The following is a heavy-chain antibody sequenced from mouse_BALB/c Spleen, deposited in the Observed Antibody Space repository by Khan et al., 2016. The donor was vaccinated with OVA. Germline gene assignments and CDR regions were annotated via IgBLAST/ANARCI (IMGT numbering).Heavy chain of an antibody. Sequence: ELVQSGTSVKISCKASGYTFTDYNMDWVKQSHGKSLEWIGDIHPNNGHTLYYQKFKGKATLTVDKSSSTAYMELRSLTSEDTAVYYCARGVYGSRGAWFAYWGQGTLVTVSA. CDR3: ARGVYGSRGAWFAY. CDR1: GYTFTDYN. V-gene: IGHV1-18*01. CDR2: IHPNNGHT. J-gene: IGHJ3*01. D-gene: IGHD1-1*01.